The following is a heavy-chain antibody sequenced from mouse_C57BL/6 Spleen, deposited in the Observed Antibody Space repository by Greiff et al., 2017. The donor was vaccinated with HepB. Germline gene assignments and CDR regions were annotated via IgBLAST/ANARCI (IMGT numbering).Heavy chain of an antibody. CDR2: ISNGGGST. CDR1: GFTFSDYY. CDR3: ARLGGSAWFAY. J-gene: IGHJ3*01. Sequence: EVQLVESGGGLVQPGGSLKLSCAASGFTFSDYYMYWVRQTPEKRLEWVAYISNGGGSTYYPDTVKGRFTISRDNAKNTLYLQMSRLKSEDTAMYYCARLGGSAWFAYWGQGTLVTVSA. V-gene: IGHV5-12*01.